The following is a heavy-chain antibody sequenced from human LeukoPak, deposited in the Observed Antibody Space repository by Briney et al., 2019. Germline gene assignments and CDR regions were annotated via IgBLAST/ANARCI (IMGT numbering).Heavy chain of an antibody. V-gene: IGHV4-30-4*08. CDR1: GGSINSGDYY. CDR2: IYYSGST. Sequence: PSQTLSLTCTVSGGSINSGDYYWSWIRQPPGKGLEWIGYIYYSGSTYYNPSLKSRVTISVDTSKNQFSLKLSSVTAADTAVYYCARLDIVVVPAAQDYYYGMDVWAKGPRSPSP. D-gene: IGHD2-2*01. J-gene: IGHJ6*02. CDR3: ARLDIVVVPAAQDYYYGMDV.